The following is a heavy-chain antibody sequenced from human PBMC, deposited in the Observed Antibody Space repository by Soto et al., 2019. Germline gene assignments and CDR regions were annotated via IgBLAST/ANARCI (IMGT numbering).Heavy chain of an antibody. J-gene: IGHJ6*02. CDR1: GYTFTSYA. Sequence: ASVKVSCKAPGYTFTSYAMHWVRQAPGQRLEWMGWINAGNGNTKYSQKFQGRVTITRDTSASTAYMELSSLRSEDTAVYYCAREAKYYDSSGYGLDYYGMDVWG. CDR2: INAGNGNT. D-gene: IGHD3-22*01. V-gene: IGHV1-3*01. CDR3: AREAKYYDSSGYGLDYYGMDV.